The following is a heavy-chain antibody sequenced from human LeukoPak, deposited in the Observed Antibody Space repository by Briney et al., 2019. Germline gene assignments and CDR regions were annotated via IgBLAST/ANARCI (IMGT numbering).Heavy chain of an antibody. Sequence: PGGSLRLSCAASGFTLSSYWMSWVRQAPGKGLEWVANINQDGSEKYYVDSVKGRFTISRDNAKNSLYLQMNSLRAEDTAVYYCARVGALSSSWLLYWGQGTLVTVSS. CDR3: ARVGALSSSWLLY. J-gene: IGHJ4*02. CDR2: INQDGSEK. D-gene: IGHD6-13*01. CDR1: GFTLSSYW. V-gene: IGHV3-7*01.